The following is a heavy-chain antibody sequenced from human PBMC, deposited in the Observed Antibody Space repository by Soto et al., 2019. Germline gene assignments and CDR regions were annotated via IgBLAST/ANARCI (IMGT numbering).Heavy chain of an antibody. D-gene: IGHD2-15*01. CDR1: GFIFSNYA. CDR2: ISGSGADT. CDR3: AKDTGRGGGSVFDY. Sequence: GGSLRLSCAPSGFIFSNYAMSWVRQARGKGLEWVSAISGSGADTYYTESVKGRFTISGDNFKNTLYLQMNSLRAEDTAVYYCAKDTGRGGGSVFDYWGQGTLVTVSS. V-gene: IGHV3-23*01. J-gene: IGHJ4*02.